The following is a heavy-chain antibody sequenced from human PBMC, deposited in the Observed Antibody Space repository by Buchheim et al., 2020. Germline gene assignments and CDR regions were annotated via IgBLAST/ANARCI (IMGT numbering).Heavy chain of an antibody. CDR2: IYYSGST. Sequence: QVHLQESGPGLVKPSQTLSLTCTVSGGSITSGNYYWTWIRQRPGKGLEWIGYIYYSGSTYYNPSLDSRVTMSVDTSKNQFSLKLIYVTAADTAVYYCARENSGYFYYWGQGTL. V-gene: IGHV4-31*03. D-gene: IGHD3-22*01. J-gene: IGHJ4*02. CDR1: GGSITSGNYY. CDR3: ARENSGYFYY.